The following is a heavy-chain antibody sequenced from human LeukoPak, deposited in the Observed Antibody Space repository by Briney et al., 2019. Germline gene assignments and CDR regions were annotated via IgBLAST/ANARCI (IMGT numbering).Heavy chain of an antibody. V-gene: IGHV3-30*02. CDR3: AREVLRYFDWSPRGRDWFDP. D-gene: IGHD3-9*01. CDR1: GFTFSNHN. CDR2: IRYDGSTK. J-gene: IGHJ5*02. Sequence: PGGSLRLSCAASGFTFSNHNMHWVRRAPGKGLEWVAFIRYDGSTKYYADSVQGRFTISRDNSKNTLYLQMNSLRVEDTAVYYCAREVLRYFDWSPRGRDWFDPWGQGTLVTVSS.